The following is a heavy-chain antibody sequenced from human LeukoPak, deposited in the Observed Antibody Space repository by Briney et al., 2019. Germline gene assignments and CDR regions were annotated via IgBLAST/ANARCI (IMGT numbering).Heavy chain of an antibody. Sequence: PSETLSLTCTVSAGSINSYYWGWVRQPAGRGLEWIRRIYTTGTTNYSPSLKSRLTMSVDTSKNQFSLSLRTVTAADTAVYYCGRQGYTASYYFVDYWSQGTLVTVSS. V-gene: IGHV4-4*07. J-gene: IGHJ4*02. CDR1: AGSINSYY. D-gene: IGHD3-10*01. CDR3: GRQGYTASYYFVDY. CDR2: IYTTGTT.